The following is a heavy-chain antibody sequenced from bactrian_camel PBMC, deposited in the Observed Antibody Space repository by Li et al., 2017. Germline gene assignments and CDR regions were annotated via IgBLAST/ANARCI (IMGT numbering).Heavy chain of an antibody. CDR1: GLANNDYC. Sequence: HVQLVESGGGSVQTGGSLTLSCIASGLANNDYCMGWFRQVPGKEREGVAAISSGGLTTTYDASMKGRFTISQDNAKTTAYLQMASLKPEDSAMYFCAASGGRTYCSRAYYFLRPPPEFGMRGQGTQVTVS. CDR3: AASGGRTYCSRAYYFLRPPPEFGM. V-gene: IGHV3S63*01. J-gene: IGHJ4*01. CDR2: ISSGGLTT. D-gene: IGHD2*01.